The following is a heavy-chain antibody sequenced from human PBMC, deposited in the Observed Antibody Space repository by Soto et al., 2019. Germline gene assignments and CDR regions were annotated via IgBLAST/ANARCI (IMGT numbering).Heavy chain of an antibody. D-gene: IGHD6-19*01. J-gene: IGHJ4*02. V-gene: IGHV3-7*01. CDR1: GFTFNSYW. CDR3: ARSVAVAGDY. CDR2: INQDGTEK. Sequence: GGSLRLSCAASGFTFNSYWMSWVRQAPGKGLEWVANINQDGTEKYYVDSVKGRFTISRDNAKTSLYLQMNSLRAEDTAVYYCARSVAVAGDYWGQGTLVTLSS.